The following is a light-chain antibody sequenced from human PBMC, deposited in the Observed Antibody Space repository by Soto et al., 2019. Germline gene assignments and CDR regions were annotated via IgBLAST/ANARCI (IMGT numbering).Light chain of an antibody. Sequence: ETVMTQSPATLSVSPGERATLSCRASLSVGTNVAWYQQRPGQAPRLLIYGTSTRATGIPVRFSGSGSGTEFILTISRLVSEDFVVYYCHQYNKWPLFTFGPGTRVD. J-gene: IGKJ3*01. CDR2: GTS. V-gene: IGKV3-15*01. CDR3: HQYNKWPLFT. CDR1: LSVGTN.